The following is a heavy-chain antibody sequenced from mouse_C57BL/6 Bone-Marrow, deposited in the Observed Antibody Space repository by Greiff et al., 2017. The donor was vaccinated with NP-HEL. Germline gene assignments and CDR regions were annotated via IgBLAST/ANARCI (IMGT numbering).Heavy chain of an antibody. D-gene: IGHD2-3*01. J-gene: IGHJ1*03. CDR1: GYSFTGYY. CDR3: ARDGYYWYFDV. Sequence: LVESGPELVKPGASVKISCKASGYSFTGYYMNWVKQSPEKSLEWIGEINPSTGGTTYNQKFKAKATLTVDKSSSTAYMQLKSLTSEDSAVYYCARDGYYWYFDVWGTGTTVTVSS. CDR2: INPSTGGT. V-gene: IGHV1-42*01.